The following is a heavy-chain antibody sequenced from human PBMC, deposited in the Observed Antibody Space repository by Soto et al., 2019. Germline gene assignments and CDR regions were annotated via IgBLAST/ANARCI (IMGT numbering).Heavy chain of an antibody. V-gene: IGHV1-46*03. CDR2: INPSGGST. CDR3: ATIGYCSGGSCYRGPLNDAFDI. CDR1: GYTFTSYY. D-gene: IGHD2-15*01. Sequence: ASVKVSCKASGYTFTSYYMHWVRQAPGQGLEWMGIINPSGGSTSYAQKFQGRVTMTRDTSTSTVYMELSSLRSEDTAVYYCATIGYCSGGSCYRGPLNDAFDIWGQGTTVTVSS. J-gene: IGHJ3*02.